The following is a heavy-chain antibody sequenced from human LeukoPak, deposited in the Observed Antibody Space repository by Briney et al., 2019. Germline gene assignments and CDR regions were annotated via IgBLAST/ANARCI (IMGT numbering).Heavy chain of an antibody. CDR2: ISAYNGHT. CDR3: ARTGIAAAGTSGEIDY. D-gene: IGHD6-13*01. J-gene: IGHJ4*02. Sequence: ASVKVSCKASGYTFISYGITWVRQAPGQGLEWMGWISAYNGHTKYAQKLQGRVTMTTDTSTSTAYMELGSLRSDDTAVYYCARTGIAAAGTSGEIDYWGQGTLVTVSS. CDR1: GYTFISYG. V-gene: IGHV1-18*01.